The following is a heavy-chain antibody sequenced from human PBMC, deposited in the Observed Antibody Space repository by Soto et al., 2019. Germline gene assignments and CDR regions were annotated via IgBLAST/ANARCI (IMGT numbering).Heavy chain of an antibody. CDR1: GFTFSSYS. Sequence: GGSLRLSCAASGFTFSSYSMNWVRQAPGKGLEWVSSISSSSSYIYYADSVKGRFTISRDNAKNSLYLQMNSLRAEDTAVYYCARDARGVHDFWSGYPNWFDPWGQGTLVT. CDR3: ARDARGVHDFWSGYPNWFDP. J-gene: IGHJ5*02. V-gene: IGHV3-21*01. D-gene: IGHD3-3*01. CDR2: ISSSSSYI.